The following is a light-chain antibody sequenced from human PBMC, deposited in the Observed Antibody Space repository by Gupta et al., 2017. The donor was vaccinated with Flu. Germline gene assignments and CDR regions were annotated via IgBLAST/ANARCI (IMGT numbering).Light chain of an antibody. Sequence: EIFLTQSPASLSVSPGESVSLSCRASQNINTNLAWYQQRPGQPPRLLIYAASSRATGVPARFSGTGSGTDFSLTVSSLQSEDTAVYYCQLYHLWPPLTFGGGTKVVI. J-gene: IGKJ4*01. CDR2: AAS. V-gene: IGKV3-15*01. CDR3: QLYHLWPPLT. CDR1: QNINTN.